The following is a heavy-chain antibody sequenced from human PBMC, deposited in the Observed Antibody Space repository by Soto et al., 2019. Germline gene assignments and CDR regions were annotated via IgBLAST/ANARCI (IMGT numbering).Heavy chain of an antibody. V-gene: IGHV4-31*03. CDR1: GGSISSGGYY. D-gene: IGHD6-19*01. CDR2: IYYSGST. J-gene: IGHJ4*02. Sequence: SETLSLTCTVSGGSISSGGYYWSWIRQHPGKGLEWIGYIYYSGSTYYNPSLKSRVTISVDTSKNQFSLKLSSVTAADTAAYYCAREIAVAAQGSFDYWGQGTLVTVSS. CDR3: AREIAVAAQGSFDY.